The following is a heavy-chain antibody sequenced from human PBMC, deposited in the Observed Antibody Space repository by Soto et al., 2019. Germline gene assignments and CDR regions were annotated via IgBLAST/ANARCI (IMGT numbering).Heavy chain of an antibody. J-gene: IGHJ3*02. V-gene: IGHV3-23*01. Sequence: GGSLRLSCAASGFTFSSYAMSWVRQAPGKGLEWVSAISGSGGSTYYADSVKGRSTISRDNSRNTLYLQMNSLRAEDTALYYCATVLSAAFDIWGQGTMVTVSS. CDR1: GFTFSSYA. CDR3: ATVLSAAFDI. CDR2: ISGSGGST.